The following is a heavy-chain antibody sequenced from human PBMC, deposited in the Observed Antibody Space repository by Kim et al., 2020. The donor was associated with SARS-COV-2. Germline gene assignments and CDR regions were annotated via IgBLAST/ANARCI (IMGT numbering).Heavy chain of an antibody. CDR1: GGSISSYY. Sequence: SETLSLTCTVSGGSISSYYWSWIRQPPGKGLEWIGYIYYSGSTNYNPSLKSRVTISVDTSKNQFSLKLSSVTAADTAVYYCARGYYDSSGKRFDYWGQGTLVTVSS. CDR3: ARGYYDSSGKRFDY. J-gene: IGHJ4*02. CDR2: IYYSGST. D-gene: IGHD3-22*01. V-gene: IGHV4-59*13.